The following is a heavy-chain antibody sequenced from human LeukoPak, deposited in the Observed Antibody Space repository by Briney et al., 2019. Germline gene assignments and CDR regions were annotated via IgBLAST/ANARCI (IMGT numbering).Heavy chain of an antibody. D-gene: IGHD2-2*01. CDR2: ISSSGSTI. CDR3: ARESCSSTSCYFGY. CDR1: GFTFSDYY. Sequence: TGGSLRLSCAASGFTFSDYYMSWIRQAPGKGLEWVSYISSSGSTIYYADSVKGRFTISRDNAKNSLYLQMNSLRAEDTAVYYCARESCSSTSCYFGYWGQGTLVTVSS. J-gene: IGHJ4*02. V-gene: IGHV3-11*04.